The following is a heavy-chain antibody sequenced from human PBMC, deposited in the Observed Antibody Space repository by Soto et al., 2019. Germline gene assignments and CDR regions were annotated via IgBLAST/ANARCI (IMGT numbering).Heavy chain of an antibody. CDR1: GGSFSSYA. Sequence: QVQLVQSGAEVRRPGSSVKVSCKASGGSFSSYAISWVRQAPGQGLEWMGAINPIFGAAHYAQKFQGRVTITADEIMSTAYMELTGLSSDDTAVYFCAREGRHFDYWGQGTLVTVSS. CDR3: AREGRHFDY. V-gene: IGHV1-69*01. CDR2: INPIFGAA. J-gene: IGHJ4*02.